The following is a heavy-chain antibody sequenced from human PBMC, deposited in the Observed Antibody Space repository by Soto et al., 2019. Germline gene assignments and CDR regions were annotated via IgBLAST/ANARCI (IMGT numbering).Heavy chain of an antibody. CDR3: TRPGSSSWYGEGDYYYGMDV. D-gene: IGHD6-13*01. CDR2: IRSKANSYAT. V-gene: IGHV3-73*01. CDR1: GFTFSGSA. Sequence: GGSLRLSCAASGFTFSGSAMHWVRQASGKGLEWVGRIRSKANSYATAYAASVKGRFTISRDDSKNTAYLQMNSLKTEDTAVYYCTRPGSSSWYGEGDYYYGMDVWGQGTTVTVSS. J-gene: IGHJ6*02.